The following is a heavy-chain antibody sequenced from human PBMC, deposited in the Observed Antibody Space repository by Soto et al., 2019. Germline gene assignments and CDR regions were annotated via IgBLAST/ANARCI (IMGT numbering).Heavy chain of an antibody. V-gene: IGHV4-31*03. CDR1: GGSISSGGYY. J-gene: IGHJ5*02. D-gene: IGHD7-27*01. CDR2: IYYSGST. Sequence: SETLSLTCTVSGGSISSGGYYWSWIRQHPGKGLEWIGYIYYSGSTYYNPSLKSRVTISVDTSKNQFSLKLSSVTAADTAVYYCARSPHWGSSPNRFDPWGQGTLVTVSS. CDR3: ARSPHWGSSPNRFDP.